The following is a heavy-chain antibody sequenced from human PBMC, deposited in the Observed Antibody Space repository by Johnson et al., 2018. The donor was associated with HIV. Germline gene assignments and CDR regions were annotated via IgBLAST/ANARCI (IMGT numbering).Heavy chain of an antibody. Sequence: VQLVESGGGLVQPGGSLTLSCVGSGFTFSSYAMSWVRQAPGKGLEWVSGISGGGGNTYYADSVKGRFPLSRDDSKNTLYLQMNSLKTEDTAVYYCTTDKGQPLSIDAFDIWGQGTMVTVSS. CDR3: TTDKGQPLSIDAFDI. CDR2: ISGGGGNT. CDR1: GFTFSSYA. D-gene: IGHD2-2*01. V-gene: IGHV3-23*04. J-gene: IGHJ3*02.